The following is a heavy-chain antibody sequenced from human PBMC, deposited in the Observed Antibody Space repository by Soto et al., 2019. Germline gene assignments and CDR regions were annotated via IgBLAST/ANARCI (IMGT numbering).Heavy chain of an antibody. CDR1: GFTFSRYW. Sequence: EVQLVESGGGSVQPGGSLRLSCAASGFTFSRYWMHWVRQAPGKGLVWVSRSNSYGSSTYYADSVKGRFTISRDNAKNTLYLQMHSLRVEDTAVYYCSRGGIGDLNDAFDIWGQGTMVTVSS. CDR2: SNSYGSST. V-gene: IGHV3-74*01. CDR3: SRGGIGDLNDAFDI. J-gene: IGHJ3*02. D-gene: IGHD1-26*01.